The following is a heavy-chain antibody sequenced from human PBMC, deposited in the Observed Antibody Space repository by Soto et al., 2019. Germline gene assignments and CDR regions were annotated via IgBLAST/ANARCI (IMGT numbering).Heavy chain of an antibody. Sequence: GASVKVSCKASGYTFTNYGVSWVRQAPGQGLEWMGWVSGYDGNTNYAQKFQDRVAMTTDTSTNTAYMELRSLRSDDTAVYYCARDLVVQTTTGGVDGWGQGTLVTVSS. J-gene: IGHJ4*02. CDR3: ARDLVVQTTTGGVDG. D-gene: IGHD2-2*01. V-gene: IGHV1-18*01. CDR1: GYTFTNYG. CDR2: VSGYDGNT.